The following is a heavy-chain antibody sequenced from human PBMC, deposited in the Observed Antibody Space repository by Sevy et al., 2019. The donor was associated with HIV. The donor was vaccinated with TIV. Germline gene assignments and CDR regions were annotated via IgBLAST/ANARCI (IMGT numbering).Heavy chain of an antibody. CDR1: GFTFSDYA. D-gene: IGHD6-19*01. CDR3: TRDLYGSGWFYFDY. V-gene: IGHV3-49*04. J-gene: IGHJ4*02. Sequence: GGSLRLTCTASGFTFSDYAMSWVRQAPGKGLEWVGFIKTKTYGGTTEYAASVKGRFIISRDDSKNIAYLQMNSLKTEDTAVYYCTRDLYGSGWFYFDYWVQGTLVTVSS. CDR2: IKTKTYGGTT.